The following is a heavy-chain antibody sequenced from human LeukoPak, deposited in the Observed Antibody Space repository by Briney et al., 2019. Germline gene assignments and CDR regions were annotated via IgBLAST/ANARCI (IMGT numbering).Heavy chain of an antibody. Sequence: SGTLSLTCAVYGGSFSGYYWSWIRQPPGKGLEWIGEINHSGSTNYNPSLKSRVTISVDTSKNQFSLKLSSVTAADTAVYYCARDGDLTAGTTVVTPGLDYWGQGTLVTVSS. D-gene: IGHD4-23*01. CDR3: ARDGDLTAGTTVVTPGLDY. CDR2: INHSGST. CDR1: GGSFSGYY. V-gene: IGHV4-34*01. J-gene: IGHJ4*02.